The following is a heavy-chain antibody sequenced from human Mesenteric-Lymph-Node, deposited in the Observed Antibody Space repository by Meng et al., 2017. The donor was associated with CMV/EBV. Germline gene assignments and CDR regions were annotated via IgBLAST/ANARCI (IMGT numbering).Heavy chain of an antibody. J-gene: IGHJ4*02. V-gene: IGHV3-30*04. CDR3: ARGSKGVPDY. CDR2: MSYDGSIE. D-gene: IGHD3-10*01. CDR1: GFTFRIYN. Sequence: GGSLRLSCAASGFTFRIYNMHWVRQAPGKGLEWVAVMSYDGSIEYYADSVKGRFTISRDNSNNTLYLQMSSLRIEDTALYYCARGSKGVPDYWGQGTLVTVSS.